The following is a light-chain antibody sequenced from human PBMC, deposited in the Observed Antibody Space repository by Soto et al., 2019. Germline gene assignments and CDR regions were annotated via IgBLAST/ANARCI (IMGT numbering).Light chain of an antibody. CDR1: QSISSSF. J-gene: IGKJ5*01. V-gene: IGKV1-39*01. CDR2: SAS. CDR3: QWIYNVPL. Sequence: DIQMTQTTSSLSASVGDRVTITCRASQSISSSFLNWYQQKPGKAPKLLIYSASNLQSGVPSRFSGSGSGTDFTLTVSRLQPADVATYYAQWIYNVPLFGQGTRLEIK.